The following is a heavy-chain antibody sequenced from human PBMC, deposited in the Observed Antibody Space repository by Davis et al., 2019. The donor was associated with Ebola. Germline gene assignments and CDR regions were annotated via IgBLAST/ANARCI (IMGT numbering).Heavy chain of an antibody. CDR1: GYTFTGYY. CDR2: ISAYNGNT. D-gene: IGHD1-26*01. J-gene: IGHJ4*02. CDR3: ARDRSVGATDFDY. V-gene: IGHV1-18*04. Sequence: ASVKVSCKASGYTFTGYYMHWVRQAPGQGLEWMGWISAYNGNTNYAQKLQGRVTMTTDTSTSTAYMELRSLRSDDTAVYYCARDRSVGATDFDYWGQGTLVTVSS.